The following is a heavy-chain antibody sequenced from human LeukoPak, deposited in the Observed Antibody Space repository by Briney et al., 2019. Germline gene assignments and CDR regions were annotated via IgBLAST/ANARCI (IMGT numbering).Heavy chain of an antibody. CDR1: GGSISSSNW. D-gene: IGHD6-13*01. CDR2: IYHSGST. J-gene: IGHJ4*02. Sequence: PSGTLSLTCAVSGGSISSSNWWSWVRQPPGKGLEWIGEIYHSGSTNYNPSLKSRVTISVDKSKNQFSLKLSSVTAADTAVYYCARGGRTGRIAAALDYWGQGTLVTVSS. V-gene: IGHV4-4*02. CDR3: ARGGRTGRIAAALDY.